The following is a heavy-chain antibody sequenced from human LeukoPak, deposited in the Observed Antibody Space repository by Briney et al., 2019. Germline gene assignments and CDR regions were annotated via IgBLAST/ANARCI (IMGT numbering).Heavy chain of an antibody. CDR2: ISYDGSNK. Sequence: GGSLRLSCAASGFTFSSYAMHWVRRAPGKGLEWVAVISYDGSNKYYADSVKGRFTISRDNSKNTLYLQMNSLRAEDTAVYYCARDGSSCPFDYWGQGTLVTVSS. J-gene: IGHJ4*02. CDR1: GFTFSSYA. V-gene: IGHV3-30-3*01. CDR3: ARDGSSCPFDY. D-gene: IGHD6-13*01.